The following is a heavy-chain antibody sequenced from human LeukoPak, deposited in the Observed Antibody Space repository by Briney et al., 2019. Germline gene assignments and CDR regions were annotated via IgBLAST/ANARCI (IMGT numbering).Heavy chain of an antibody. CDR2: IYYSGNT. CDR1: GTSISSGAYS. V-gene: IGHV4-31*03. Sequence: SETLSLTCTVSGTSISSGAYSWSWVRQHPGKGLEWIAYIYYSGNTYYNPSLKRRVTISVDTSKNQFSLKLSSVTAADTAVYYCAGTITIFGALGYFDYWGQGTLVTVSS. D-gene: IGHD3-3*01. CDR3: AGTITIFGALGYFDY. J-gene: IGHJ4*02.